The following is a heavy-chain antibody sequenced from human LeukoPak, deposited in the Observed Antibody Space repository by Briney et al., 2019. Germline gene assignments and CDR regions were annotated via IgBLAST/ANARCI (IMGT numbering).Heavy chain of an antibody. Sequence: SETLSLTCTVSGGSMSPYHWGWIRQPPGKGLEWTGYIYYSGSTNYNPSLKSRVTISVDTSKNQFSLKLSSVTAADTAVYYCARASPMYYDFWSGDYYGMDVWGQGTTVTVSS. CDR3: ARASPMYYDFWSGDYYGMDV. D-gene: IGHD3-3*01. CDR2: IYYSGST. CDR1: GGSMSPYH. J-gene: IGHJ6*02. V-gene: IGHV4-59*01.